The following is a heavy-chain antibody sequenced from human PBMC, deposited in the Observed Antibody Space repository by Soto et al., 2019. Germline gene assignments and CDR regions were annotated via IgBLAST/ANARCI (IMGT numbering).Heavy chain of an antibody. D-gene: IGHD3-10*01. J-gene: IGHJ4*02. CDR2: IRDRAFSYAT. CDR1: GFVFKDSS. V-gene: IGHV3-73*01. Sequence: EVLLVESGGGLVQPGGSLKLSCAASGFVFKDSSIHWVRQASGKGLEWVGRIRDRAFSYATAYAASVKGRFTISRDDSTNTAYLQMNSLKTEDTAIYYCTRFISAAQDYWGQGTLVTVSS. CDR3: TRFISAAQDY.